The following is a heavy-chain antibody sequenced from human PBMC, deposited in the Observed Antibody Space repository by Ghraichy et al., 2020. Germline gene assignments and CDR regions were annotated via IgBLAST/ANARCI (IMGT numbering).Heavy chain of an antibody. CDR3: ARGPARGPRITGTTGSH. CDR2: ISAYNGNT. CDR1: GYTFTSYG. Sequence: ASVKVSCKASGYTFTSYGISWVRQAPGQGLEWMGWISAYNGNTNYAQKLQGRVTMTTDTSTSTAYMELRSLRSDDTAVYYCARGPARGPRITGTTGSHWGQGTLVTVSS. V-gene: IGHV1-18*01. D-gene: IGHD1-7*01. J-gene: IGHJ4*02.